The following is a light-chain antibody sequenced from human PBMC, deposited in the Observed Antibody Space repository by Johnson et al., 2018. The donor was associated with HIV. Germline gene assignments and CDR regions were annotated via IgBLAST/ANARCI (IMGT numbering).Light chain of an antibody. CDR1: SCDIGNNY. CDR3: GTWDSSLSVNYV. V-gene: IGLV1-51*01. J-gene: IGLJ1*01. Sequence: QSVLTQPPSVSAAPGQKVTISCSGSSCDIGNNYVSCHQQFPGTAPKLLIYDNNKRSSGIPARISGSRSGTSATLGITGLQPGDEADYYCGTWDSSLSVNYVFGTGTKVTVL. CDR2: DNN.